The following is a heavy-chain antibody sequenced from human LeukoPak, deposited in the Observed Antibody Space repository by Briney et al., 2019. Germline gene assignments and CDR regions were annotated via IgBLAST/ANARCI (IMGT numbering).Heavy chain of an antibody. CDR2: INPNSGDT. J-gene: IGHJ2*01. CDR3: ARDVYTSGWRYFDL. Sequence: ASVKVSCKASGYTFTGHYMRWVRQAPGQGPEWLGWINPNSGDTNYAQKFQGRVTLTRDASIGTAYMEVNRLTYDDTAIYYCARDVYTSGWRYFDLWGHGTLVTVS. D-gene: IGHD6-19*01. CDR1: GYTFTGHY. V-gene: IGHV1-2*02.